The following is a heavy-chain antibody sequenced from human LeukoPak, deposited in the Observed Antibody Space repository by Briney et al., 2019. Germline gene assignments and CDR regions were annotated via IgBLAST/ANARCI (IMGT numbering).Heavy chain of an antibody. CDR2: IRSIIYGGTP. CDR3: TRDQTPYY. J-gene: IGHJ4*02. V-gene: IGHV3-49*04. Sequence: PGGSLRLSCAASEFSVGSNYMTWVRQAPGKGLEWVGFIRSIIYGGTPEYAASVKGRFTISRDDSRGIAYLQMNSLKTEDTALYYCTRDQTPYYWGQGTLVTVSS. CDR1: EFSVGSNY.